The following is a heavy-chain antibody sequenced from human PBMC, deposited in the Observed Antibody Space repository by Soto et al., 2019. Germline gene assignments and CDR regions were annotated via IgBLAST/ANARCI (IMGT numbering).Heavy chain of an antibody. CDR1: GFTFSDYY. D-gene: IGHD2-21*02. CDR2: ISSSSSYT. CDR3: ARFRRDLVVTAYYFDY. Sequence: LRLSCAASGFTFSDYYMSWIRQAPGKGLEWVSYISSSSSYTNYADSVKGRFTISRDNAKNSLYLQMNSLRAEDTAVYYCARFRRDLVVTAYYFDYWGQGTLVTVSS. J-gene: IGHJ4*02. V-gene: IGHV3-11*06.